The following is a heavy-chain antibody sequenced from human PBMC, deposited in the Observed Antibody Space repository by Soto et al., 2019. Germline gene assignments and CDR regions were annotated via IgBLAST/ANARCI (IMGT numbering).Heavy chain of an antibody. CDR3: ARERRIKAATGTDY. V-gene: IGHV3-7*01. D-gene: IGHD6-13*01. CDR1: GFTIGTSW. CDR2: IKQDGSEK. Sequence: GGSLRLSCAVSGFTIGTSWMSWVRQAPGKGLEWVANIKQDGSEKYYVDSVKGRFTISRDNAKNSLYLQMNSVRAEDTAVYYCARERRIKAATGTDYWGQGTLVTVSS. J-gene: IGHJ4*02.